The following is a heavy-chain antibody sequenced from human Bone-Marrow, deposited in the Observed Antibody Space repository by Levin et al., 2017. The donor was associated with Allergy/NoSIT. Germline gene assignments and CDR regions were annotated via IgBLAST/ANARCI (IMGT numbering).Heavy chain of an antibody. J-gene: IGHJ5*02. CDR1: GGTFSSYA. Sequence: SVKVSCKASGGTFSSYAISWVRQAPGQGLEWMGGIIPIFGTANYAQKFQGRVTITADESTSTAYMERSSLRSEDSAVYYCAGAGGGRCSSNSSYKHPNWFDPWGQGTVVTVSS. CDR3: AGAGGGRCSSNSSYKHPNWFDP. V-gene: IGHV1-69*13. D-gene: IGHD2-2*02. CDR2: IIPIFGTA.